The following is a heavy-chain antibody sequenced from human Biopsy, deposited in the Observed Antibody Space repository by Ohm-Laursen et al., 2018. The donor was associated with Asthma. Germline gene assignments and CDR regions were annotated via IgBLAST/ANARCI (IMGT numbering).Heavy chain of an antibody. CDR1: GFVFRSHA. D-gene: IGHD3-3*01. J-gene: IGHJ4*02. CDR2: VSYDGGVA. V-gene: IGHV3-30*18. Sequence: SLRLSCAVSGFVFRSHAMHWVRQAPGKGLEWVAGVSYDGGVAHYADSMKGRFTISRDNAKSTLYLQMNRLRTDDTAVYYCAKRRGYSDLTDFDHWGQGTLVTVSS. CDR3: AKRRGYSDLTDFDH.